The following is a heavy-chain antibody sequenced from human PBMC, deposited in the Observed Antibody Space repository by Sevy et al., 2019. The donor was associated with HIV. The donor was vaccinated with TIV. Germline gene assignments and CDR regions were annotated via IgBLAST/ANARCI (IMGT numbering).Heavy chain of an antibody. CDR3: AKDLSDYVWGSYRYTNWFDP. V-gene: IGHV3-23*01. CDR1: GFTFSSYA. D-gene: IGHD3-16*02. Sequence: GGSLRLSCAASGFTFSSYAMSWVRQAPGKGLEWVSAISGSGGSTYYADSVKGRFTISRDNSKNTLYLQMNGLRAEDTAVYYCAKDLSDYVWGSYRYTNWFDPWGQGTLVTVSS. J-gene: IGHJ5*02. CDR2: ISGSGGST.